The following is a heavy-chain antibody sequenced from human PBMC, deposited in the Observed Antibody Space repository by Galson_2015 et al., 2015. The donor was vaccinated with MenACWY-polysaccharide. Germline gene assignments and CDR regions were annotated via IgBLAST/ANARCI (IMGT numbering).Heavy chain of an antibody. CDR3: ARGGKYYYDSSGYLNWFDP. CDR1: GYTFSSYD. CDR2: MNPNSGNT. D-gene: IGHD3-22*01. J-gene: IGHJ5*02. Sequence: SVKVSCKASGYTFSSYDINWVRQTTGQGLEWMGWMNPNSGNTGYAQKFQGRVTMTRNTSISIAYMELCSLRSEDTAVYYYARGGKYYYDSSGYLNWFDPWGQGTLVTVSS. V-gene: IGHV1-8*01.